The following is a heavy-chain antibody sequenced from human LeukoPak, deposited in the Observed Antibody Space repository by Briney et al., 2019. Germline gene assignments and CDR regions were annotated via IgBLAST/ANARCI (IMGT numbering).Heavy chain of an antibody. Sequence: ASVKVSCKASGGTFSSYAISWVRQAPGQGLEWMGRIIPIFGTANYAQKLQGRVTMTTDTSTSTAYMELRSLRSDDTAVYYCVTVTTSFVDYWGQGTLVTVSS. J-gene: IGHJ4*02. CDR3: VTVTTSFVDY. CDR2: IIPIFGTA. CDR1: GGTFSSYA. V-gene: IGHV1-69*05. D-gene: IGHD3-3*01.